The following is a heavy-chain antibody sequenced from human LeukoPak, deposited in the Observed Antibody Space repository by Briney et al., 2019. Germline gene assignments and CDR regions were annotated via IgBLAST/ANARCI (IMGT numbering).Heavy chain of an antibody. CDR3: ARDPGSSSSRGGPWFDP. J-gene: IGHJ5*02. CDR1: GGTFSSYA. Sequence: ASVKVSCKASGGTFSSYAISWVRQAPGQGLEWMGGIIPIFGTANYAQKFQGRVTITTDESTSTAYMELSSLRSEDTAVYYCARDPGSSSSRGGPWFDPWGQGTLVTVSS. D-gene: IGHD6-6*01. CDR2: IIPIFGTA. V-gene: IGHV1-69*05.